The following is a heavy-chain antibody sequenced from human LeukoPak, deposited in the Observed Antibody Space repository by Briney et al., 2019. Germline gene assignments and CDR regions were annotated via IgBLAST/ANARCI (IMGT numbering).Heavy chain of an antibody. CDR2: INPNSDGT. CDR1: GYXFTSYW. CDR3: AREFTVCGMDV. V-gene: IGHV1-2*02. Sequence: GESLKISCDGSGYXFTSYWITWVRQMPGKGLEWMGWINPNSDGTNYAQKFQGRVAMTRDTSISTAYMELSRLRSDDTAVYYCAREFTVCGMDVWGQGTTVTVSS. J-gene: IGHJ6*02. D-gene: IGHD1-14*01.